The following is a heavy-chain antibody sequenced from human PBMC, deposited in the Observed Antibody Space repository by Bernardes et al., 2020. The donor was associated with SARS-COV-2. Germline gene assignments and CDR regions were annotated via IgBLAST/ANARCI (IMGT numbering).Heavy chain of an antibody. J-gene: IGHJ6*02. CDR3: ARVITFAYWPSYYYYGMDV. D-gene: IGHD2-8*02. CDR1: GGSFSDYY. Sequence: SETLSLTCAVYGGSFSDYYWSWIRQPPGKGLEWIGEINHSGSTNYNPSPKSRVTISVDTSKNQFSLKLNSVTAADTAVYYCARVITFAYWPSYYYYGMDVWGQGTTVTVSS. V-gene: IGHV4-34*01. CDR2: INHSGST.